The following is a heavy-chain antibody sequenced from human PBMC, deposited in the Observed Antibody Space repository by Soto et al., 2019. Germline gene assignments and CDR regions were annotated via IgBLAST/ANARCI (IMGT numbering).Heavy chain of an antibody. CDR3: ASNFYGMDV. CDR2: IIPIFGTA. Sequence: SVKVSCKAAGGTLISYAVVWVRQAPGQGLEWMGGIIPIFGTANYAQKFQGRVTITADESTSTAYMELSSLRSEDTAVYYCASNFYGMDVWGQGTTVTVSS. V-gene: IGHV1-69*01. J-gene: IGHJ6*02. CDR1: GGTLISYA.